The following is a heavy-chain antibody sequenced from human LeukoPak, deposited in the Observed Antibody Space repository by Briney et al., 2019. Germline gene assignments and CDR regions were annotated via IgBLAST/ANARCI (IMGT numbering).Heavy chain of an antibody. Sequence: PSETLSLTCAVYGGSFSGYYWSWIRQPPGKGLEWIGEINHSGSTNYNPSLKSRVTISVDTSKNQFSLKLSSVTAADTAVYYCATIVVVPAATGGWFDPWGQGTLVTVSS. CDR2: INHSGST. V-gene: IGHV4-34*01. J-gene: IGHJ5*02. D-gene: IGHD2-2*01. CDR3: ATIVVVPAATGGWFDP. CDR1: GGSFSGYY.